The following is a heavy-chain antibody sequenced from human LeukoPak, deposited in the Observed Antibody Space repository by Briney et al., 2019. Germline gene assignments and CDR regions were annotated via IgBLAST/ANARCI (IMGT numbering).Heavy chain of an antibody. J-gene: IGHJ4*02. Sequence: PGGSLRLSCAASGFTFSTSALHWVRQAPGKGLEWVSGISPTGDGAYYADSVKGRFTISRDNFKNILYVHMNSLRAEDTAVYYCAKAGDRNYFDYWGQGALVTVSS. CDR3: AKAGDRNYFDY. D-gene: IGHD3-22*01. CDR1: GFTFSTSA. V-gene: IGHV3-23*01. CDR2: ISPTGDGA.